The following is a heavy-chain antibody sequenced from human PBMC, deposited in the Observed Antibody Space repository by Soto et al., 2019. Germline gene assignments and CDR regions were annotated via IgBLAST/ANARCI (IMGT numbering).Heavy chain of an antibody. J-gene: IGHJ5*02. Sequence: EASVKVSCKASGYTFTSYGISWVRQAPGQGLEWMGWISAYNGNTNYAQKLQGRVTMTTDTSTSTAYMELRSLRSEDTAVYYCTRDTNTVRFYDTSGYLNCFDPWGQGTLVTVSS. CDR1: GYTFTSYG. CDR2: ISAYNGNT. V-gene: IGHV1-18*01. CDR3: TRDTNTVRFYDTSGYLNCFDP. D-gene: IGHD3-22*01.